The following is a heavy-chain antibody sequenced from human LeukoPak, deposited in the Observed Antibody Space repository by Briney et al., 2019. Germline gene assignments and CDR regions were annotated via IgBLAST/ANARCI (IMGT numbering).Heavy chain of an antibody. J-gene: IGHJ4*02. CDR1: GGSISRLY. Sequence: SETLSLTCSVSGGSISRLYWSSIRQPPGKGLEWIGYIYYPGSTNYNPSLKSRVTMFVDMSKNQFPLRLSSVTAADTAVYYCARHRAYSSSSPFDYWGQGTLVTVSS. CDR2: IYYPGST. CDR3: ARHRAYSSSSPFDY. V-gene: IGHV4-59*08. D-gene: IGHD6-6*01.